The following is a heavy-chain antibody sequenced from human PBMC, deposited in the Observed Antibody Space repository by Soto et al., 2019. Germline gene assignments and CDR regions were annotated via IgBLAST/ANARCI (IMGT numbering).Heavy chain of an antibody. Sequence: HHGGSRRLSCAASGFTFISYAMSWVRQASGKGLEWVSAISGSGGSTYYADSVKGRFTISRDNSKNTLYLQMNSLRAEDTAVYYCAKAMGKVVPADFDYWGQGTLVTVSS. J-gene: IGHJ4*02. CDR1: GFTFISYA. D-gene: IGHD2-2*01. CDR3: AKAMGKVVPADFDY. CDR2: ISGSGGST. V-gene: IGHV3-23*01.